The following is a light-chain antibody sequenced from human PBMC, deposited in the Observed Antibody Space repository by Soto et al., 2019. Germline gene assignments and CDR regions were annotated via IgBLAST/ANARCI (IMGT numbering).Light chain of an antibody. CDR3: LSYDSSLTASV. CDR2: SNN. Sequence: QSVLTQPPSVSGAPGQRVTISCTGSNSNIGAGYDVHWYQQLPGTTPKLLIYSNNNRPSGVPDRFSGSKSDTSASLAITGLQAEDEADYYCLSYDSSLTASVFGGGTKVTVL. CDR1: NSNIGAGYD. V-gene: IGLV1-40*01. J-gene: IGLJ2*01.